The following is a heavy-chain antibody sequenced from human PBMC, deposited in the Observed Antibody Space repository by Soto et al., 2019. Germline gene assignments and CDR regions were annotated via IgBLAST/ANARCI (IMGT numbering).Heavy chain of an antibody. D-gene: IGHD4-4*01. CDR1: GFSFSNYA. J-gene: IGHJ4*02. CDR2: ISSSGYT. V-gene: IGHV3-23*01. CDR3: AKDLIDYRNSYFDY. Sequence: GGSLRLSCAPSGFSFSNYAMSWVRQAPGKGLEGVAGISSSGYTYYVDSLKGRFTISRDNSKNSLYLQMNSLRAEDTAVYYCAKDLIDYRNSYFDYWGQGTLVTVSS.